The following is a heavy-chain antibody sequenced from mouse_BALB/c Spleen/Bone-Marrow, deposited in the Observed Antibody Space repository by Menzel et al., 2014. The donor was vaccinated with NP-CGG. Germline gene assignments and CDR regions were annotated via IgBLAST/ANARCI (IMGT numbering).Heavy chain of an antibody. CDR2: ISGGGNYT. CDR1: GFTFSSNG. J-gene: IGHJ2*01. Sequence: EVKVVESGGGLVKPGGSLKLSCAASGFTFSSNGMSWVRQTPEKRLEWVATISGGGNYTYYPDSVKGRFTISRDNAKNNLYLQMSSLRSEDTALYYCARNYYGYDGYFDYWDQGTTLTVSS. V-gene: IGHV5-9-2*01. CDR3: ARNYYGYDGYFDY. D-gene: IGHD2-2*01.